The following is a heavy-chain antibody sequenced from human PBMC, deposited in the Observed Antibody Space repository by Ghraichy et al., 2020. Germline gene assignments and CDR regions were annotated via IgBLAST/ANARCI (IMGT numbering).Heavy chain of an antibody. CDR2: INPNSGGT. V-gene: IGHV1-2*04. CDR1: GYTFTGYY. Sequence: ASVKVSCKASGYTFTGYYMHWVRQAPGQGLEWMGLINPNSGGTNYAQKIQGWVTMTRDTSISTAYMELSRLRSDDTSVYYCAREGDAFDIWGQGTMVTVSS. CDR3: AREGDAFDI. J-gene: IGHJ3*02.